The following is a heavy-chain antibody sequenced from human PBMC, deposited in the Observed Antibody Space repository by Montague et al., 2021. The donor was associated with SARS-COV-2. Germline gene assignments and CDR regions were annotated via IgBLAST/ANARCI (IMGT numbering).Heavy chain of an antibody. CDR3: ARVAQLGYSYGTGYYYGMDV. D-gene: IGHD5-18*01. Sequence: SETLSLTCTVSGGSISPYYWSWIRQPPGKGLEWIGYIYYTGSTNYNPSLKSRLTISVDTSENQFSLKVTSVTPADTAVYYCARVAQLGYSYGTGYYYGMDVWGQGTTVTVSS. CDR2: IYYTGST. J-gene: IGHJ6*02. V-gene: IGHV4-59*01. CDR1: GGSISPYY.